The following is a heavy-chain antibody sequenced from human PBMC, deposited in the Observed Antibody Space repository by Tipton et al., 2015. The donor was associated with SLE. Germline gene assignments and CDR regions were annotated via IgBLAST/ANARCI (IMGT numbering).Heavy chain of an antibody. D-gene: IGHD1-26*01. Sequence: SLRLSCAASGFTFSSYGMHWVRQAPGKGLEWVSAISGSGGSTYYADSVKGRFTISRDNSKNTLYLQMNSLRAEDTAVYYCAKDLAGATPVYYGMDVWGQGTTVTVSS. CDR2: ISGSGGST. CDR3: AKDLAGATPVYYGMDV. J-gene: IGHJ6*02. V-gene: IGHV3-23*01. CDR1: GFTFSSYG.